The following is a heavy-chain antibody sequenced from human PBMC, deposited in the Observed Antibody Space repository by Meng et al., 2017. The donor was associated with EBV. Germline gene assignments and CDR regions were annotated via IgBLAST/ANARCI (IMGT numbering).Heavy chain of an antibody. D-gene: IGHD6-13*01. CDR1: GRTLSSYA. J-gene: IGHJ4*02. CDR2: IIPIFGTA. Sequence: QVVHTGRCGKGPGTSVNVSCKACGRTLSSYASSWVRQAPGQGLEWMGGIIPIFGTANYAQKFQGRVTITADKSTSTAYMELSSLRSEDTAVYYCARAEIAAAGRLDYWGQGTLVTVSS. CDR3: ARAEIAAAGRLDY. V-gene: IGHV1-69*06.